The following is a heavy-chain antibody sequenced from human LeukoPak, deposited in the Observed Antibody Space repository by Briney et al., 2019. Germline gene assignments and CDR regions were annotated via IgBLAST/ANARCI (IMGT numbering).Heavy chain of an antibody. D-gene: IGHD2-2*01. CDR1: GGTFSSYA. J-gene: IGHJ4*02. CDR2: ISAYNGNT. V-gene: IGHV1-18*01. Sequence: ASVKVSCKASGGTFSSYAISWVRQAPGQGLEWMGWISAYNGNTNYAQKLQGRVTMTTDTSTSTAYMELRSLRSDDTAVYYCARGFCSSTSCYADDYWGQGTLVTVSS. CDR3: ARGFCSSTSCYADDY.